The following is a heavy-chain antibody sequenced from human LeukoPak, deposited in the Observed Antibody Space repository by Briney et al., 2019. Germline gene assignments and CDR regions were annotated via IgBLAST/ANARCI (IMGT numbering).Heavy chain of an antibody. CDR1: GGSLNSGAYY. CDR3: ARLRVYCSSASCYPDYFDY. D-gene: IGHD2-2*01. CDR2: IYHSGGT. J-gene: IGHJ4*02. V-gene: IGHV4-30-2*01. Sequence: SETLSLTCSVSGGSLNSGAYYWSCIRQPPGKGLECIGNIYHSGGTYYNPSLKSRVTVSLDRSKNQFSLNLTSVTAADTAVYYCARLRVYCSSASCYPDYFDYWGQGTLVTVSS.